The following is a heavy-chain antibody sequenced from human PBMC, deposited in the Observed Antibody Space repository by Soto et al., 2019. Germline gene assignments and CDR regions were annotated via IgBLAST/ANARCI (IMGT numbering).Heavy chain of an antibody. D-gene: IGHD3-16*02. V-gene: IGHV3-23*01. CDR1: GLTFSSYA. Sequence: GGSLRLSCAASGLTFSSYAMSWVRQAPGKGLDWVSGISGSGSDTYYADSVKGRFTISRDNSKNTLDLQMNSLRDEDTAVYYCAKDMMITFGGVIVVRPDYWGQGALVTVSS. CDR3: AKDMMITFGGVIVVRPDY. J-gene: IGHJ4*02. CDR2: ISGSGSDT.